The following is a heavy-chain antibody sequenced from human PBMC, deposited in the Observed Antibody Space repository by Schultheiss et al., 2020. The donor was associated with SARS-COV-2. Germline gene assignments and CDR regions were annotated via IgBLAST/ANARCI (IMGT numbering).Heavy chain of an antibody. J-gene: IGHJ4*02. CDR3: ARLGQHPTFDY. CDR1: GYSFTSYW. V-gene: IGHV5-51*01. D-gene: IGHD6-13*01. Sequence: GGSLRLSCKGSGYSFTSYWISWVRQMPGKGLEWMGIIYPGDSDTRYSPSFQGQVTISADKSISTAYLQWSSLKASDTAMYYCARLGQHPTFDYWGQGTLVTVSS. CDR2: IYPGDSDT.